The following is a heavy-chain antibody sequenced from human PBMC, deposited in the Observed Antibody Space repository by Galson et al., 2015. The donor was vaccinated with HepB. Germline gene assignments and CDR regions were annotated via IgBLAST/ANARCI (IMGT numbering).Heavy chain of an antibody. J-gene: IGHJ4*02. CDR1: GYIFTNYA. Sequence: SVKVSCKASGYIFTNYAFHWVRQAPGQRLEWMGWVNAGNGDTKYSEKFRDRVTLTGDTSASTAYMEVSSLRSEDTAVYYGARKNPRNDFDYWGQGTLVTVSS. CDR3: ARKNPRNDFDY. V-gene: IGHV1-3*01. CDR2: VNAGNGDT.